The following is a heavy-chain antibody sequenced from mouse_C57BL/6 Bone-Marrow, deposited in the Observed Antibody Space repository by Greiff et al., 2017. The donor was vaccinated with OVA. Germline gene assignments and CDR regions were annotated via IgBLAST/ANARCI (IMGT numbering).Heavy chain of an antibody. J-gene: IGHJ3*01. CDR1: GYTFTSYW. V-gene: IGHV1-50*01. CDR3: ASAVFAY. CDR2: IETSDSYT. Sequence: QVQLKQPGAELVKPGASVKLSCKASGYTFTSYWMQWVKQTPGQGLEWIGDIETSDSYTNYYQKFKGKATLTLDTSSSTAYMQLSSLTSVDSAVYYCASAVFAYWGQGTLVTVSA.